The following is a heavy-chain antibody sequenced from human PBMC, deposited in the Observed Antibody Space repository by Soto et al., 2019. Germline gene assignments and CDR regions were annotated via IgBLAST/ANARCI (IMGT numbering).Heavy chain of an antibody. J-gene: IGHJ4*02. CDR2: ISGSGGST. V-gene: IGHV3-23*01. Sequence: EVQLLESGGGLVQPGGSLRLSCAASGFTFSSYAMSWVRQAPGKGLEWVSAISGSGGSTYYADSVKGRFTNSRDNSKNTLYLQMNSLRAEDTAVYYCAKDRNYDFWSGYLDYWGQGTLVTVSS. D-gene: IGHD3-3*01. CDR3: AKDRNYDFWSGYLDY. CDR1: GFTFSSYA.